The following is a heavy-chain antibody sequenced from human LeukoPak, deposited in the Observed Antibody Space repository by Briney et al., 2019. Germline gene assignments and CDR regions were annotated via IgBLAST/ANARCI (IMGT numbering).Heavy chain of an antibody. J-gene: IGHJ4*02. Sequence: PSETLSLTCTVSGGSISSYYWSWIQQPPGKGLEWIGYIYYSGSTNYNPSLKSRVTISVDTSKNQFSLKLSSVTAADTAVYYCARSHYDSSGYLAFDYWGQGTLVTVSS. CDR2: IYYSGST. CDR3: ARSHYDSSGYLAFDY. V-gene: IGHV4-59*01. CDR1: GGSISSYY. D-gene: IGHD3-22*01.